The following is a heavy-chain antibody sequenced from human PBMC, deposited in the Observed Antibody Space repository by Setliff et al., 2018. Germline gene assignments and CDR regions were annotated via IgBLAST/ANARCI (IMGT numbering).Heavy chain of an antibody. CDR2: IYYRGST. J-gene: IGHJ5*02. D-gene: IGHD3-3*01. Sequence: SETLSLTCAVSGYSISSGYNWGWIRQPPGKGLEWIASIYYRGSTSYNSSPKSRVTISVDTSKNQFSLKMTSMTAADTAVYYCARASWYYDFWSGSEGSGWFDPWGQGTLVTVSS. V-gene: IGHV4-38-2*01. CDR3: ARASWYYDFWSGSEGSGWFDP. CDR1: GYSISSGYN.